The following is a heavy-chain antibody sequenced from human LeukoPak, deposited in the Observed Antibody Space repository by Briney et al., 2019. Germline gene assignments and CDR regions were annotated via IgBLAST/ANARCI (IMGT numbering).Heavy chain of an antibody. CDR2: FDPEDGET. V-gene: IGHV1-24*01. J-gene: IGHJ6*02. Sequence: ASVKVSCKVSGYTLTELSMHWVRQAPGKGLEWMGGFDPEDGETIYARKFQGRVTMTEDTSTDTAYMELSSLRSEDTAVYYCATDSSGYYPTAYGMDVWGQGTTVTVSS. D-gene: IGHD3-22*01. CDR3: ATDSSGYYPTAYGMDV. CDR1: GYTLTELS.